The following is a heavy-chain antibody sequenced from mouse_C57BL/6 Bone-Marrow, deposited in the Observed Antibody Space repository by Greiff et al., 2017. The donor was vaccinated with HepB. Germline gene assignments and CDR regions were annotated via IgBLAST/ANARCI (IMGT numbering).Heavy chain of an antibody. CDR3: ARWDYYGIPYAY. V-gene: IGHV1-7*01. J-gene: IGHJ3*01. Sequence: VQLQESGAELAKPGASVKLSCKASGYTFTSYWMHWVKQRPGQGLEWIGYINPSSGYTKYNQKFKDKAKLTADKSSSTAYMQLSSLTYEDSAVYYCARWDYYGIPYAYWGQGTLVTVSA. D-gene: IGHD1-1*01. CDR1: GYTFTSYW. CDR2: INPSSGYT.